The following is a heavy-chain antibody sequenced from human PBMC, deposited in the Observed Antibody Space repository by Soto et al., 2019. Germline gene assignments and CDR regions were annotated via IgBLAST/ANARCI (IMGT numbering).Heavy chain of an antibody. CDR2: ISYDGSNK. CDR1: GFTFSSYG. D-gene: IGHD5-18*01. Sequence: GGSLRLSCAASGFTFSSYGMHWVRQAPGKGLEWVVVISYDGSNKYYADSVKGRFTISRDNSKNTLYLQMNSLRAEDTAVYYCAKSQYTAMDYWGQGTLVTVSS. V-gene: IGHV3-30*18. CDR3: AKSQYTAMDY. J-gene: IGHJ4*02.